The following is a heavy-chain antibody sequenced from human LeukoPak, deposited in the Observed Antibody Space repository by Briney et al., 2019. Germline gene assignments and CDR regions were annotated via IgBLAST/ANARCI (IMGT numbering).Heavy chain of an antibody. J-gene: IGHJ5*02. D-gene: IGHD2-2*01. CDR3: VRHQLRALRGAGNWFDP. CDR1: GGSINNYY. Sequence: SETLSLTCTISGGSINNYYWSWIRQPPGKGLEWIGYVYSSGTSNSNPSLKRRVTISSDSSKNQFFLKLNSVTAADTAIYYCVRHQLRALRGAGNWFDPWGQGTLVTVSS. V-gene: IGHV4-59*08. CDR2: VYSSGTS.